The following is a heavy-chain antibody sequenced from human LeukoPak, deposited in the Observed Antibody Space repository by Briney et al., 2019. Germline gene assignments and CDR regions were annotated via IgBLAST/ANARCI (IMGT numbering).Heavy chain of an antibody. CDR2: IIPIFGTA. CDR1: GGTFSSYA. J-gene: IGHJ6*02. CDR3: AREVWGAGSGSHYYYYGMDV. D-gene: IGHD3-10*01. Sequence: SVKVSCKASGGTFSSYAISWVRQAPGQGLEWMGGIIPIFGTANYAQKFQGRVTITADESTSTAYMELSSLRSEDTAVYYCAREVWGAGSGSHYYYYGMDVWGQGTLVTVSS. V-gene: IGHV1-69*01.